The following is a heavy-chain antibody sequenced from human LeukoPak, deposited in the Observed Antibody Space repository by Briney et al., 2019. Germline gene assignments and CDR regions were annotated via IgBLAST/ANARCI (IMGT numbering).Heavy chain of an antibody. CDR1: GFTFDNYA. J-gene: IGHJ3*02. V-gene: IGHV3-9*03. CDR3: AKDEFVASAFTGAFDI. D-gene: IGHD2-8*02. CDR2: ISWNTGGI. Sequence: GGSLRLSCAASGFTFDNYAMHWVRQAPGKGLEWVSGISWNTGGIGYADSVKGRFTIPRDNAKNSLYPQMNSLRAEDMALYYCAKDEFVASAFTGAFDIWGQGTMVTVSS.